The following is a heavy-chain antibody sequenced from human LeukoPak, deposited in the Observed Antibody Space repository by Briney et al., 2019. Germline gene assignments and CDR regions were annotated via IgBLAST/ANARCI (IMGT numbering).Heavy chain of an antibody. J-gene: IGHJ4*02. CDR2: IYYSGST. V-gene: IGHV4-30-4*01. D-gene: IGHD6-19*01. CDR3: ARTIGSGRKIYFDY. Sequence: DPSETLSLTCSVSGGSISSGDYYWSWIRQPPGEGLEWIGYIYYSGSTFYNPSLRSRVAISVDTSKNRFSLKLSSVTDADTAVYYCARTIGSGRKIYFDYWGQGILVTVSS. CDR1: GGSISSGDYY.